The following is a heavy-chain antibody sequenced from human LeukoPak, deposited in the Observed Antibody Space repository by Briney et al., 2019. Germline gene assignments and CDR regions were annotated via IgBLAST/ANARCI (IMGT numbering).Heavy chain of an antibody. V-gene: IGHV3-11*01. Sequence: GSLRLSCAASGFTFSDYYMSWIRQAPGKGLEWVSYISSSGSTIYYADSVKGRFTISRDNAKNSLYLQMNSLRAEDTAVYYCAKGFSSWYLFDYWGQGTLVTVSS. CDR2: ISSSGSTI. CDR3: AKGFSSWYLFDY. CDR1: GFTFSDYY. D-gene: IGHD6-13*01. J-gene: IGHJ4*02.